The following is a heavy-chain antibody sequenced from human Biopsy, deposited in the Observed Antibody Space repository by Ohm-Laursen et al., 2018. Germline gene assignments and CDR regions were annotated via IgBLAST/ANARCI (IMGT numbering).Heavy chain of an antibody. Sequence: GTLSLTWTVSGGSVSSGSFYWTWIRQPPGQGLEYIGYIYDRGSTANYNPSLESRVTMSVDMPKNKFSLKLSSVTAADTAIYYCARGMRSSGWPYFDSWGQGTLVTVSS. CDR2: IYDRGSTA. J-gene: IGHJ4*02. D-gene: IGHD6-19*01. CDR1: GGSVSSGSFY. V-gene: IGHV4-61*01. CDR3: ARGMRSSGWPYFDS.